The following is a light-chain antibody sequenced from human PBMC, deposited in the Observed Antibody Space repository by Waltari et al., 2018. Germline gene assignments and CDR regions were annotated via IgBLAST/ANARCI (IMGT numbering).Light chain of an antibody. Sequence: QSVLTQPPSVSAAPGKKVTVPCPGSISNIGNNSVSWYQHLPGPAPKLLIFDNNRRPSVIPDRFSGSRSGTSATLGITGLQTGDEADYYCGTWDSSLSVFVLGTGTKVTVL. CDR2: DNN. V-gene: IGLV1-51*01. J-gene: IGLJ1*01. CDR1: ISNIGNNS. CDR3: GTWDSSLSVFV.